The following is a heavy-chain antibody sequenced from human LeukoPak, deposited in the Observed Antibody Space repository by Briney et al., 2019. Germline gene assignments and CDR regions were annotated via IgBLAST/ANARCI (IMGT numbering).Heavy chain of an antibody. J-gene: IGHJ4*02. Sequence: GGSLRLSCAASGFTFSGYGMHWVRQAPGKGLQWVAFIRYGGSDKYYADSVKGRFSISRDNSNNTLYLEMTSLRSEDTALYYCASGRIEVAGTGDYWGQGTLVIVSS. D-gene: IGHD6-19*01. CDR3: ASGRIEVAGTGDY. V-gene: IGHV3-30*02. CDR1: GFTFSGYG. CDR2: IRYGGSDK.